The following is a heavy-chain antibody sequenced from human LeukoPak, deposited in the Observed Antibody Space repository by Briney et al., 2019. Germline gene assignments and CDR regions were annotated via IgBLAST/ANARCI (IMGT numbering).Heavy chain of an antibody. J-gene: IGHJ4*02. CDR2: INAYNGNP. Sequence: GASVKVSCKASGYTFTSYGISWVRQAPGQGLEWMGWINAYNGNPNYAQKLQGRVTMTTDTSPSTAYIELRSLRADDAAGYYCARVEARIWFGELWVDYWGQGTLVTVSS. V-gene: IGHV1-18*01. CDR1: GYTFTSYG. D-gene: IGHD3-10*01. CDR3: ARVEARIWFGELWVDY.